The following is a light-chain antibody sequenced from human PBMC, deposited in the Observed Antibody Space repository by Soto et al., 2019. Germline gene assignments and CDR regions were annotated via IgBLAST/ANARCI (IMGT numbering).Light chain of an antibody. V-gene: IGLV1-40*01. Sequence: QSVLTQPPSVSGAPGQRVTISCTGSSSNIGAGYDVHWYQQLPGTAPKLLIYGNSNRPSGVPDRFSGSKSGTSASLAITGLEAEDEADYYCQSYDSLLSGSGVFGGGTQLTVL. CDR2: GNS. J-gene: IGLJ3*02. CDR3: QSYDSLLSGSGV. CDR1: SSNIGAGYD.